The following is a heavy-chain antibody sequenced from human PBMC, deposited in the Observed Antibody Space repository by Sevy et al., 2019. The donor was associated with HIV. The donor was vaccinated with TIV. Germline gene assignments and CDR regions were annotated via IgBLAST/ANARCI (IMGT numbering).Heavy chain of an antibody. CDR1: GDSVSSNGAA. Sequence: SQTLSLTCAISGDSVSSNGAAWNWIRQSPSRGLEWLGRTYYRSKWYNNYAASVKSRITINPDTSKSQFSLHLDSMTPEDTAVYYCARAGTTWDGRGRNCFDSWGQGILVTVSS. CDR2: TYYRSKWYN. CDR3: ARAGTTWDGRGRNCFDS. J-gene: IGHJ5*01. D-gene: IGHD4-17*01. V-gene: IGHV6-1*01.